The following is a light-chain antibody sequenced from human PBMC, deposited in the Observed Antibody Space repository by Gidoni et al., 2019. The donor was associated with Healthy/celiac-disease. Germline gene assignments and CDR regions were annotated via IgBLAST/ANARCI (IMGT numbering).Light chain of an antibody. J-gene: IGLJ2*01. V-gene: IGLV2-23*01. CDR2: EGS. Sequence: QSALTQPASVSGSPGQSITISCTGTSSDVGSYNLVSWYQQHPGKAPKLMIYEGSKRPSGVSNRFSGSKSGNTASLTISGLQAEDEADYYCCSYAGSSTLGVFGGGTKLTVX. CDR1: SSDVGSYNL. CDR3: CSYAGSSTLGV.